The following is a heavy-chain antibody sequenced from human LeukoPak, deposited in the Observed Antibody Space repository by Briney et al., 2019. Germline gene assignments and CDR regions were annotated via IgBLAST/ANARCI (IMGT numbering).Heavy chain of an antibody. V-gene: IGHV4-34*01. Sequence: SETLSLTCAVHGGSFSGYYWSWIRQPPGKGLEWIGEINHSGSTNYNPSLKSRVTISVDTSKNQFSLKLSSVTAADTAVYYCARGHRGYSYGYWGQGTLVTVSS. J-gene: IGHJ4*02. D-gene: IGHD5-18*01. CDR1: GGSFSGYY. CDR3: ARGHRGYSYGY. CDR2: INHSGST.